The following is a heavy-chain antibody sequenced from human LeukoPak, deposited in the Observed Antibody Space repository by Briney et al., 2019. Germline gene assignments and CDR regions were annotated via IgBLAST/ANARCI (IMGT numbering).Heavy chain of an antibody. CDR1: GGTFSSYA. CDR2: IIPIFGTA. J-gene: IGHJ4*02. V-gene: IGHV1-69*13. Sequence: ASVKVSCKASGGTFSSYAISWVRQAPGQGLEWMGGIIPIFGTANYAQKFQGRVTITADESTSTAYMELSSLRSEDTAVYYCARGPIACSSTSCYTFDYWGQGTLVTVSS. CDR3: ARGPIACSSTSCYTFDY. D-gene: IGHD2-2*02.